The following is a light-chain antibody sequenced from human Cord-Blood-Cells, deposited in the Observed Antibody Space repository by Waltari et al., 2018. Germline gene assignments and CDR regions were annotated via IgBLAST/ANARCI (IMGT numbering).Light chain of an antibody. V-gene: IGLV2-14*01. CDR1: SSDVGGYNY. CDR2: DVS. J-gene: IGLJ1*01. Sequence: QSALTQPASVSGSPGQSITISCTGTSSDVGGYNYVSWYQQHPGKAPKLMIYDVSNRPSGVSNRFSGSKSCNTASLTISGLQAEDEADYYCSSYTSSCYVFGTGTKVTVL. CDR3: SSYTSSCYV.